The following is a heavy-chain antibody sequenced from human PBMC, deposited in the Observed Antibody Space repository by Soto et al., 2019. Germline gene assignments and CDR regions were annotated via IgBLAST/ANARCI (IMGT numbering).Heavy chain of an antibody. CDR1: GFTLSSYV. V-gene: IGHV3-30-3*01. Sequence: QVQLVESGGGVVQPGRSLRLSCAASGFTLSSYVMHWVRQAPGKGLEWVAVISYDGNNKNYADYVKGRFTISRDNYKNTLYLQMNSLRAEDTAVYYCARADAYYGMDVWGQGTTVTVSS. CDR3: ARADAYYGMDV. CDR2: ISYDGNNK. J-gene: IGHJ6*02.